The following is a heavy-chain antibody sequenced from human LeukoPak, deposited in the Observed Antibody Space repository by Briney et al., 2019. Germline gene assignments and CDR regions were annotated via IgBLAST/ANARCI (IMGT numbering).Heavy chain of an antibody. V-gene: IGHV1-18*01. J-gene: IGHJ6*02. D-gene: IGHD5-24*01. Sequence: EASVKVSCKASGYTFTTYGINWVRQAPGQGLEWMGWINTYNGNTNYAQNLQGRVTMTTDTSTSTAYMELRSLKSDDTAVYYCAKDVERQVWSTRDFYYGLDVWGQGTTVTVSS. CDR2: INTYNGNT. CDR3: AKDVERQVWSTRDFYYGLDV. CDR1: GYTFTTYG.